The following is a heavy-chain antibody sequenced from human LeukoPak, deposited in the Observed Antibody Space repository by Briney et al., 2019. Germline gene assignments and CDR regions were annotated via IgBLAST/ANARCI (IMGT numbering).Heavy chain of an antibody. D-gene: IGHD3-10*01. CDR1: GGSISSGGYY. J-gene: IGHJ4*02. CDR2: IYYSGST. Sequence: PSETLSLTCTVSGGSISSGGYYWSWIRQHPGKGLEWIGYIYYSGSTYYNPSLKSRVTISVDTSKNQFSLKLSSVTAADTAVYYCARARKLRLITMVRGAANYFDYWGQGTLVTVSS. V-gene: IGHV4-31*03. CDR3: ARARKLRLITMVRGAANYFDY.